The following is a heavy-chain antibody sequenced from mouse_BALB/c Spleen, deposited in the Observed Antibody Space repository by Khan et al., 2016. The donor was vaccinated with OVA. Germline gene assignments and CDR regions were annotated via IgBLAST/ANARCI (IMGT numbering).Heavy chain of an antibody. J-gene: IGHJ3*01. V-gene: IGHV5-9*03. D-gene: IGHD1-1*02. CDR3: ARSNYGPFVY. CDR2: ISSGGDNT. CDR1: GFTFSSFT. Sequence: EVELVESGGGLVKPGGSLKLSCAATGFTFSSFTMSWVRQTPEKRLEWVASISSGGDNTYYPDSVKGRFTISRDNAKNNLYLQMSSLRSEDTASYYCARSNYGPFVYWGQGTLVTVSA.